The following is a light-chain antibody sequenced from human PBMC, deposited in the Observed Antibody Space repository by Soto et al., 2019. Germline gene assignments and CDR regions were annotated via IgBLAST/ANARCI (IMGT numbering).Light chain of an antibody. J-gene: IGLJ2*01. V-gene: IGLV2-14*01. CDR3: SSYTSSSTLVV. Sequence: QSVLTQPASVSGSPGQSITISCTGTSSDVGGYNYVSWYQQHPGKAPKLMIYDVSNRPSGVSNRFSGSKSGNTACLTISGLQAEDEADYYCSSYTSSSTLVVFGGGTKLTVL. CDR2: DVS. CDR1: SSDVGGYNY.